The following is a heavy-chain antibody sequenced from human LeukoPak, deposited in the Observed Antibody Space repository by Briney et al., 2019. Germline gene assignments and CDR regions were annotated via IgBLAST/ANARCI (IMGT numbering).Heavy chain of an antibody. Sequence: ASLKVSCKASGYTFTSYDINWVRQATGQGLEWMGWMNPNSGNTGYAQKFQDRVTMTRNTSISTAYMEVSSLRSEDTAVYYCARMYYYDTSDPNWFDPWGQGTLVTVSS. CDR2: MNPNSGNT. D-gene: IGHD3-22*01. CDR3: ARMYYYDTSDPNWFDP. V-gene: IGHV1-8*01. CDR1: GYTFTSYD. J-gene: IGHJ5*02.